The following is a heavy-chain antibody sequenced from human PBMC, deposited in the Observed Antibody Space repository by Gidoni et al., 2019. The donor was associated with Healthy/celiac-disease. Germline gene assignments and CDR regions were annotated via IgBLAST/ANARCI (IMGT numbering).Heavy chain of an antibody. CDR2: IYWDDDK. CDR1: GFSLSTSGVG. V-gene: IGHV2-5*02. CDR3: AHRPYYYDSSGYSGDAFDI. Sequence: QITLKESGPTLVKPTQTLTLTCTFSGFSLSTSGVGVGWIRQPPGKALEWLALIYWDDDKRYSPSLKSRLTITKDTSKNQVVLTMTNMDPGDTATYYCAHRPYYYDSSGYSGDAFDIWGQGTMVTVSS. J-gene: IGHJ3*02. D-gene: IGHD3-22*01.